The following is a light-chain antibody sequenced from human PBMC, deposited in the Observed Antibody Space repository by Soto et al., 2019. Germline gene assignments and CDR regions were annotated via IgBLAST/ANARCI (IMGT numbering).Light chain of an antibody. CDR1: QSVSTS. Sequence: IVLTQSPVTLAVSPGESAVLSCRASQSVSTSLAWYQHKPGQAPRLFIYDASKRAPGIPARFTGSGSGTDFTLTISSREPEDIAIYYCQVRDVWPSFGQGTKVEIK. J-gene: IGKJ1*01. CDR2: DAS. V-gene: IGKV3-11*01. CDR3: QVRDVWPS.